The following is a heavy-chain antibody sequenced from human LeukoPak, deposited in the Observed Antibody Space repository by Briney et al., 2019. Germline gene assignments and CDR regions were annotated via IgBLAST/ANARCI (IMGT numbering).Heavy chain of an antibody. CDR2: ISYDGSNK. CDR3: ATDIVVVPAAIDY. J-gene: IGHJ4*02. Sequence: GGSLRLSCAASGFTFNNYAMDWVRQAPGKGVERVAVISYDGSNKYYADSVKGRLTISRDNSKNTLYLQMNSLRAEDTAVYYCATDIVVVPAAIDYWGQGTLVTVAS. V-gene: IGHV3-30-3*01. CDR1: GFTFNNYA. D-gene: IGHD2-2*01.